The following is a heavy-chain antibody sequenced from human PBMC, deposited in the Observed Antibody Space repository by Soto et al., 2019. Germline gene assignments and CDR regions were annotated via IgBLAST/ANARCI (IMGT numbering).Heavy chain of an antibody. Sequence: SETLSLTCAVSGYSWSWIRQPPGKGLEWIGYIYHSGSTYYNPSLKSRVTISVDRSKNQFSLNLSSVTAADTAVYYCARDPGVWGQGTLVTVSS. CDR2: IYHSGST. V-gene: IGHV4-30-2*01. D-gene: IGHD3-10*01. CDR1: GYS. J-gene: IGHJ4*02. CDR3: ARDPGV.